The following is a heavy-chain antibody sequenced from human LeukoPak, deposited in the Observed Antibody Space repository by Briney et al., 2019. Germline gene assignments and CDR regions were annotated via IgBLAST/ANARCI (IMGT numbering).Heavy chain of an antibody. CDR3: AREEGGSSVSAGY. V-gene: IGHV1-69*04. Sequence: SVKVSCKASGGTFSSYAISWVRQAPGQGLEWMGRIIPILGIANYAQKFQGRVTITADKSTSTAYMELSSLRSEDTAVYYCAREEGGSSVSAGYWGQGTLVTVSS. D-gene: IGHD1-26*01. J-gene: IGHJ4*02. CDR2: IIPILGIA. CDR1: GGTFSSYA.